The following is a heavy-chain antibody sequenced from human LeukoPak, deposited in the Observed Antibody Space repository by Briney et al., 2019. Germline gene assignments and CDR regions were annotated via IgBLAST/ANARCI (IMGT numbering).Heavy chain of an antibody. J-gene: IGHJ4*02. D-gene: IGHD5-12*01. CDR3: ARDDIVATIWFDY. Sequence: PGGSLRLSCAASGFTFSSYSMNWVRQAPGKGLEWVSSISSSSGYIYYADSVKGRFTISRDNAKNSLYLQMNSLRAEDTAVYYCARDDIVATIWFDYWGQGILVTASS. CDR1: GFTFSSYS. V-gene: IGHV3-21*01. CDR2: ISSSSGYI.